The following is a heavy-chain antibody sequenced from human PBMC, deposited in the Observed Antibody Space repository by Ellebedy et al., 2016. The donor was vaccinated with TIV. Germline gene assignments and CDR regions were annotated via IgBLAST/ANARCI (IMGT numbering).Heavy chain of an antibody. CDR1: GGSISSYY. Sequence: MPGGSLRLSCTVSGGSISSYYWSWIRQPPGKGLEWIGYIYYSGSTNYNPSLKSRVTISVDTSKNQFSLKLSSVTAADTAVYYCARGGSYFELDVWGQGTTVTVSS. V-gene: IGHV4-59*01. CDR2: IYYSGST. D-gene: IGHD1-26*01. J-gene: IGHJ6*02. CDR3: ARGGSYFELDV.